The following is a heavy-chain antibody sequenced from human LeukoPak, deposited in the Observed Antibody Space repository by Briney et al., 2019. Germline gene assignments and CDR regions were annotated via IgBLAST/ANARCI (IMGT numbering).Heavy chain of an antibody. D-gene: IGHD5-24*01. CDR1: GGSISNGFHY. CDR2: IYISGST. CDR3: ARDLGDGYNGNYYYYMDV. J-gene: IGHJ6*03. V-gene: IGHV4-61*02. Sequence: SETLSLTCTVSGGSISNGFHYWTWIRQPAGKGLEWIGRIYISGSTSYNPSLKSRVTISVDTSKNQFSLKLSSVTAADTAVYYCARDLGDGYNGNYYYYMDVWGKGTTVTISS.